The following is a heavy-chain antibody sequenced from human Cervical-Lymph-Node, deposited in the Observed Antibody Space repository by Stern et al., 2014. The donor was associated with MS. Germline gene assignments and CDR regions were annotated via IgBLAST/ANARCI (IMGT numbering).Heavy chain of an antibody. Sequence: VQLEESGAEVKKPGASVKVSCKASGYTFTSYYMHWVRQAPGQGLEWMGIINPSGGSTSYAQKFQGRVTMTRDTSTSTVYMELSSLRSEDTAVYYCARDKYSYGHDNWFDPWGQGTLVTVSS. CDR3: ARDKYSYGHDNWFDP. V-gene: IGHV1-46*01. D-gene: IGHD5-18*01. CDR1: GYTFTSYY. J-gene: IGHJ5*02. CDR2: INPSGGST.